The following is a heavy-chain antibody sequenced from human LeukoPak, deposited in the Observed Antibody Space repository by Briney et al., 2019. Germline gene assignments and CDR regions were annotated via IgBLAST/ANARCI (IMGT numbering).Heavy chain of an antibody. CDR1: GGTFSSYA. CDR2: IIPIFGTA. CDR3: ARFLLCGRGVREFYYYYMDV. J-gene: IGHJ6*03. V-gene: IGHV1-69*06. D-gene: IGHD3-10*01. Sequence: SVKVSCKASGGTFSSYAISWVRQAPGQGLEWMGGIIPIFGTANYAQKFQGRVTITADKSTSTAYMELSSLRSEDTAVYYCARFLLCGRGVREFYYYYMDVWGKGTTVTISS.